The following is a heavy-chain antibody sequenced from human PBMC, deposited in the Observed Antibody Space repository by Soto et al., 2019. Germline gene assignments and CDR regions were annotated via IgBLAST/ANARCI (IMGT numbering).Heavy chain of an antibody. CDR3: ATWHLREHAYDI. Sequence: GGSLRLSCAAFGFTVSGKKYVAWVRQALGKGLEWVSALYDLDGTYYADSVKGRFTTSSDSSRTTVYLQMNDLRPDDTAVYSCATWHLREHAYDIWGQGTTVTVSS. D-gene: IGHD3-10*01. J-gene: IGHJ3*02. CDR2: LYDLDGT. V-gene: IGHV3-53*01. CDR1: GFTVSGKKY.